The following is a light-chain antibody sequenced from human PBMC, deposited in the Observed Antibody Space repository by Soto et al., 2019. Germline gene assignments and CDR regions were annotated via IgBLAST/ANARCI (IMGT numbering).Light chain of an antibody. CDR1: QNIRVW. J-gene: IGKJ2*01. V-gene: IGKV1-5*01. Sequence: DIQMTQSPSTLSASVGAGVTIACRASQNIRVWLAWYQQRPGKAPKFLIYDASSLETGVPSRFSGSGSGTEFTRNIRSLQPDDFANNDCQQYDSSSPTFGQGTKLEIK. CDR2: DAS. CDR3: QQYDSSSPT.